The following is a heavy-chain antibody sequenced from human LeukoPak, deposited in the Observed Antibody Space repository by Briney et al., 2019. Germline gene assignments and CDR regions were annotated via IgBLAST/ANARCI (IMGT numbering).Heavy chain of an antibody. J-gene: IGHJ6*03. CDR3: ASPPVVPAAIKPQNYYMDV. CDR1: GFTFGSYW. V-gene: IGHV3-7*01. Sequence: GGSLRLSCAASGFTFGSYWMSWVRQAPGKGLEWVANIKQDGSEKYYVDSVKGRFTISRDNAKNSLNLQMNSLRAEDTAVYYCASPPVVPAAIKPQNYYMDVWGKGTTVTVSS. D-gene: IGHD2-2*01. CDR2: IKQDGSEK.